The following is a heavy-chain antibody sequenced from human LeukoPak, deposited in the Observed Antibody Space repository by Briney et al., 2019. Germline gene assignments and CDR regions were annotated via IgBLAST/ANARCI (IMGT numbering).Heavy chain of an antibody. V-gene: IGHV4-34*01. J-gene: IGHJ3*02. CDR3: ASQGTEAYYYDSSFTFNI. Sequence: SETLSLTCAVYGGSFSGYYWSWIRQPPGKGLEWIGEINHSGSTNYNPSLKSRVTISVDTSKNQFSLKLSSVTAADTAVYYCASQGTEAYYYDSSFTFNIWGQGTMVTVSS. CDR1: GGSFSGYY. D-gene: IGHD3-22*01. CDR2: INHSGST.